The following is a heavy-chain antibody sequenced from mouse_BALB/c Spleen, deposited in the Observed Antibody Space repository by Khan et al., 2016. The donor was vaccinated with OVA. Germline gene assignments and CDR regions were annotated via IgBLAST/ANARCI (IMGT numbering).Heavy chain of an antibody. CDR3: ARGDGYYDRFDF. J-gene: IGHJ2*01. V-gene: IGHV1-18*01. D-gene: IGHD2-3*01. CDR1: GYSFTGFT. CDR2: INPYNGGT. Sequence: VRLQQSGPELVKPGASMKISCKASGYSFTGFTLNWVKQSHGMNLEWIGLINPYNGGTTSNQTFKGKATFTVDKSSSTAYMELLSLTSEDSAVYYWARGDGYYDRFDFWGQGTTLTVSS.